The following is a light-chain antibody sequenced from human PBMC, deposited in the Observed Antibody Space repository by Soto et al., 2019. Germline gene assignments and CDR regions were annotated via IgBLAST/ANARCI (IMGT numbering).Light chain of an antibody. Sequence: QSALTQPASVSGSPGQSITISCTGSSSDVGAYDYVSWYQQHPGKAPKLMISEVSNRPSGVSDRFSGSKSGNTASLTISGLQADDEADYYCSSYTSSNTWVFGGRTKLTVL. V-gene: IGLV2-14*01. CDR3: SSYTSSNTWV. J-gene: IGLJ3*02. CDR2: EVS. CDR1: SSDVGAYDY.